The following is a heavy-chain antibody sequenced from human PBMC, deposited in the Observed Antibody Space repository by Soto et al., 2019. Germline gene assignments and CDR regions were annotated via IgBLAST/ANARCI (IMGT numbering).Heavy chain of an antibody. V-gene: IGHV3-33*01. CDR2: IWYDGSNK. CDR1: GFTFSSYG. Sequence: GGSMRLACAAYGFTFSSYGMHWVSQAQGKGLEWVAVIWYDGSNKYYADSVKGRFTISRDTSKNTLYLQMNSLRATDTAVYYCAGDYYYGSGSFRPFDYWGQGTLVTVSS. D-gene: IGHD3-10*01. CDR3: AGDYYYGSGSFRPFDY. J-gene: IGHJ4*02.